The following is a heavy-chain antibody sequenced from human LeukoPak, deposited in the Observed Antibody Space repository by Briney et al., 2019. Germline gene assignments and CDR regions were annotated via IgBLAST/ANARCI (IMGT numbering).Heavy chain of an antibody. J-gene: IGHJ4*02. D-gene: IGHD1-26*01. CDR2: IYYSGST. V-gene: IGHV4-39*02. CDR1: GGSISSSSYY. CDR3: ARDRRLVGAYYS. Sequence: PSETLSLTCTVSGGSISSSSYYWGWIRQPPGKGLEWIGSIYYSGSTYYNPSLKSRVTISVDTSKNQFSLKLSSVTAADTAVYYCARDRRLVGAYYSWGQGTLVTVSS.